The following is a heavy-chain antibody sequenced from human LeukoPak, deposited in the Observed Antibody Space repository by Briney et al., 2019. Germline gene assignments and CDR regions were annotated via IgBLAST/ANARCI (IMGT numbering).Heavy chain of an antibody. J-gene: IGHJ4*02. CDR3: ARDPPLVAGSFDH. Sequence: GGSLRLSCAASGFTFSSYWMSWVRQAPGKGLEWVANIKQDGSEKYYVDSVKGRFTISRDNAKNSLYLQMNSLRAEDTAVYYCARDPPLVAGSFDHWGQGTLVTVSS. V-gene: IGHV3-7*01. CDR1: GFTFSSYW. CDR2: IKQDGSEK. D-gene: IGHD2-15*01.